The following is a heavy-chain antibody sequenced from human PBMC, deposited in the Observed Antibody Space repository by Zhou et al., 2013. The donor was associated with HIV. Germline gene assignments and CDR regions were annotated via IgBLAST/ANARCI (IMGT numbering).Heavy chain of an antibody. V-gene: IGHV1-2*02. CDR3: ARSVTRQQLAPGP. CDR1: GYTFTGYY. J-gene: IGHJ5*02. Sequence: QVQLVQSGAEVKKPGASVKVSCKASGYTFTGYYMHWVRQAPGQGLEWMGWINPNSADTEFEQKFQGRVFMTRDTSMSTAYMELTRLKSDDTAVYYCARSVTRQQLAPGPWGQGTLVTVSS. D-gene: IGHD6-13*01. CDR2: INPNSADT.